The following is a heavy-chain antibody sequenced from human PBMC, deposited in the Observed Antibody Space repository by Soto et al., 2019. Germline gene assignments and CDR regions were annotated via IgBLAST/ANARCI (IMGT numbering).Heavy chain of an antibody. CDR3: AKDGGPNWYFDL. J-gene: IGHJ2*01. D-gene: IGHD3-16*01. Sequence: GGSLRLSCAASGFTFSSYGMHWVRQAPGKALEWVAVISYDGSNKYYADSVKGRFTISRDNSKNTLYLQMNSLRAEDTAVYYCAKDGGPNWYFDLWGRGTLVTVPQ. CDR2: ISYDGSNK. V-gene: IGHV3-30*18. CDR1: GFTFSSYG.